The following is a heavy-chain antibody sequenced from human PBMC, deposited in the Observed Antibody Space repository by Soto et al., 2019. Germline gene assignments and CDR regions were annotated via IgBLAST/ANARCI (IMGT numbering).Heavy chain of an antibody. V-gene: IGHV1-24*01. CDR2: FDPEDGET. Sequence: ASVKVSCKVSGYTLTELSMHWVRQAPGKGLEWMGGFDPEDGETIYAQKFQGRVTMTEDTSTDTAYMELSSLRSEDTAVYYCATELRGYSGSSRLGYWGQGTLVTVSS. CDR3: ATELRGYSGSSRLGY. D-gene: IGHD5-12*01. J-gene: IGHJ4*02. CDR1: GYTLTELS.